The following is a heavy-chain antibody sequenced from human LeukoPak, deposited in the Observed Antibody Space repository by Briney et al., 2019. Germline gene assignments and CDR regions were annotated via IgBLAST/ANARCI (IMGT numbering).Heavy chain of an antibody. CDR2: IYSSGST. CDR1: GGSVSSGSYY. D-gene: IGHD2-2*01. J-gene: IGHJ1*01. V-gene: IGHV4-61*02. CDR3: ARHGEEEYIVVVPAPFQH. Sequence: KPSETLSLTCTVSGGSVSSGSYYWSWIRQPAGKGLEWIGRIYSSGSTNYNPSLKSRVTISLDTSKNQFSLKLSSVTAADTAVYYCARHGEEEYIVVVPAPFQHWGQGTLVTVSS.